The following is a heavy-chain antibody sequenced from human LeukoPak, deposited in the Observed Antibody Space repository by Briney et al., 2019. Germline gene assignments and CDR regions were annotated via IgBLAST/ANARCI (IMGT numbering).Heavy chain of an antibody. J-gene: IGHJ4*02. CDR1: GFTFSDYA. V-gene: IGHV3-48*01. CDR2: IRSSSSTM. CDR3: VRDPEALDY. Sequence: GGSLRLSCTASGFTFSDYAMSWVRQAPGKGLEWVSYIRSSSSTMYYADSVKGRFTISRDNAKNSLYLQMNSLRAEDTAVYYCVRDPEALDYWGQGTLVTVSS.